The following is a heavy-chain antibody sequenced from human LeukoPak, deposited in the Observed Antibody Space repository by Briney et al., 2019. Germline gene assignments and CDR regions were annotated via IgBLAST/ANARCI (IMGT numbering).Heavy chain of an antibody. D-gene: IGHD6-6*01. CDR1: GFTFSSYA. V-gene: IGHV3-23*01. CDR3: AKDLAAARPFVLYYYGMDV. CDR2: TTDSGSRT. J-gene: IGHJ6*02. Sequence: GGSLRLSCAASGFTFSSYAMRWVRQAPGKGLEWVSSTTDSGSRTYYADSVKGRFTISRDNSKNMLYLQMNSQRAEDTAVYYCAKDLAAARPFVLYYYGMDVWGQGTTVTVSS.